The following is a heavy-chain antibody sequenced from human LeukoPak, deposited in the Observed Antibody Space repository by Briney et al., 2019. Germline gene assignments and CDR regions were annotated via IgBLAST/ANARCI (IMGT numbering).Heavy chain of an antibody. Sequence: GSLRLSCAASGFTFSSYSMNWVRQAPGKGLEWVSSISSSSSYIYYADSVKGRFTISRDNAKNSLYLQMNSLRAEDTAVYYCARVVAVVSGQGGFDTWGQGTMVTVSS. CDR3: ARVVAVVSGQGGFDT. CDR1: GFTFSSYS. J-gene: IGHJ3*02. CDR2: ISSSSSYI. V-gene: IGHV3-21*01. D-gene: IGHD2-15*01.